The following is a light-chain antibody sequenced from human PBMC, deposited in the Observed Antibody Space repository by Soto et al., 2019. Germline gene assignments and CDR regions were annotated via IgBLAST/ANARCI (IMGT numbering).Light chain of an antibody. CDR2: KAS. Sequence: DIQMTQSPSSVSASVGDTVTVSCRASQVISSWLAWYQKPGRAPNLLIYKASTLQTGVPSRFSGSGSGTDFTLTITNLQPEDFATYYCHQASSFPLSFGGGTKVEIK. J-gene: IGKJ4*01. CDR3: HQASSFPLS. CDR1: QVISSW. V-gene: IGKV1-12*01.